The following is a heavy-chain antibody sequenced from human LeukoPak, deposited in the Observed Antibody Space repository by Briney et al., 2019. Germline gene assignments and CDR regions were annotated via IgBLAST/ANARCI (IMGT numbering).Heavy chain of an antibody. Sequence: SETLSLTCTVSGGSISGQYWSWIRQPPGKGLEWIGFVSYIGSTNYNPSLNGRVTISLDTSKNQFSLRLNSVTAADTAVYYCARGGASSRYFDYWGQGTLVTVSS. CDR1: GGSISGQY. J-gene: IGHJ4*02. CDR2: VSYIGST. V-gene: IGHV4-59*11. CDR3: ARGGASSRYFDY. D-gene: IGHD1-26*01.